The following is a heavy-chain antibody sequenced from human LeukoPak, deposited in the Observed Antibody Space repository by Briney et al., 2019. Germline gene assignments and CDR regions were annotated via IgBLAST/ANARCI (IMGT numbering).Heavy chain of an antibody. J-gene: IGHJ6*02. V-gene: IGHV4-34*01. CDR1: GGSFSGYY. Sequence: SETLSLTCAVYGGSFSGYYWSWLRPPPGKGLKWMEEINHSGSTNYNPSLKSRVTISVDTSKNQFSLKLSSVTAADTAVYYCHGVPAAETYYYYGMDVWGQGTTVTVSS. D-gene: IGHD2-2*01. CDR3: HGVPAAETYYYYGMDV. CDR2: INHSGST.